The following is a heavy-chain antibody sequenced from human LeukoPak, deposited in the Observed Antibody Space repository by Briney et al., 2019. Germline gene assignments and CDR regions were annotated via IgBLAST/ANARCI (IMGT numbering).Heavy chain of an antibody. D-gene: IGHD1-26*01. V-gene: IGHV3-53*01. CDR1: GFSVSTNF. J-gene: IGHJ6*01. Sequence: PGGSLRLSCAASGFSVSTNFMNWVRQAPGRGLEWVSVMYSGGTTSYADSVKGRFTISRDNSKNTLYLEMNSLRAEDTAIYYCAKMKGHPLPKYYMDVWGQGTTVTVSS. CDR3: AKMKGHPLPKYYMDV. CDR2: MYSGGTT.